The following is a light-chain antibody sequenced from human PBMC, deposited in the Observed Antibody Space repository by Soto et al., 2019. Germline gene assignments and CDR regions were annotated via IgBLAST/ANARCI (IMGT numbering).Light chain of an antibody. CDR3: QQYNVWPLT. V-gene: IGKV3-15*01. J-gene: IGKJ4*01. CDR1: QSVSSN. Sequence: EIVMTQSPATLSVSPGERATLSCRASQSVSSNLAWYQQKPGQTPKVLIYVASTRATGIPARFSGSGSGTEFTLTISSLQSEDFAVYYCQQYNVWPLTFGGGTKVEFK. CDR2: VAS.